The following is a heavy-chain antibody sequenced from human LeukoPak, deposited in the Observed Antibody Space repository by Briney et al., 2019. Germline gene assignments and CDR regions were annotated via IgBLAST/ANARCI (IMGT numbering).Heavy chain of an antibody. D-gene: IGHD2-21*02. CDR2: INPNSGGT. J-gene: IGHJ6*02. CDR3: ARGLVVTAILGYYGMDV. Sequence: ASVKVSCKASGYTFTGYYMHWVRQAPGQGLEWMGWINPNSGGTNYAQKFQGRVTVTRDTSISTAYMELSRLRSDDTAVYYCARGLVVTAILGYYGMDVWGQGTTVTVSS. V-gene: IGHV1-2*02. CDR1: GYTFTGYY.